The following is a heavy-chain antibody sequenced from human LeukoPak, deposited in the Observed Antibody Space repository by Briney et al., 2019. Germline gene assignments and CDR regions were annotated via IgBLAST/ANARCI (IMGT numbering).Heavy chain of an antibody. Sequence: GASVRVSCKASGGTFSSYAISWVRQAPGQWLEWMGGIIPIFSTANYAQKFQGRVTITADESTSTAYMELSSLRSEDTAVYYCARVARFLEGGFDPWGQGTLVTVSS. CDR2: IIPIFSTA. CDR1: GGTFSSYA. J-gene: IGHJ5*02. V-gene: IGHV1-69*13. D-gene: IGHD3-3*01. CDR3: ARVARFLEGGFDP.